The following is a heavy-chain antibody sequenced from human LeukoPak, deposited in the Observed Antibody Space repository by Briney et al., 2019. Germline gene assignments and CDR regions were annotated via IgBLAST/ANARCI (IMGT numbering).Heavy chain of an antibody. D-gene: IGHD3-22*01. CDR2: INHSGST. CDR3: ARQHYYDSSGFFHTFDY. J-gene: IGHJ4*02. Sequence: SETLSLTCAVYGGSFSGYYWSWIRQPPGKGLEWIGEINHSGSTNYNPSLKSRVTISVDTSKNQFSLKLSSVTAADTAVYYCARQHYYDSSGFFHTFDYWGQGTLVTVSS. CDR1: GGSFSGYY. V-gene: IGHV4-34*01.